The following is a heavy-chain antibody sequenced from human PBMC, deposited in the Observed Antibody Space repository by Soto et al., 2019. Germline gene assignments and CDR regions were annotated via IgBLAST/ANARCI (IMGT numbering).Heavy chain of an antibody. Sequence: QVQLQESGPGLVKPSGTLSLTCAVSGGSISSSNWWSWVRQPPGKGLEWIGEIYHSGSTNYNPSLKSRVTISVDKSKNQFSLKLSSVTAADTAVYYCASHGLYYYGSGSYLGDYWGQGTLVTVSS. D-gene: IGHD3-10*01. J-gene: IGHJ4*02. CDR2: IYHSGST. CDR1: GGSISSSNW. V-gene: IGHV4-4*02. CDR3: ASHGLYYYGSGSYLGDY.